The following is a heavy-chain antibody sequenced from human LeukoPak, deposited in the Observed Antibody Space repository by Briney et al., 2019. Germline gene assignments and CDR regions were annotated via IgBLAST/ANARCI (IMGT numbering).Heavy chain of an antibody. D-gene: IGHD6-13*01. V-gene: IGHV4-59*12. Sequence: PSETLSLTCTVSGGSISSYYWSWIRQPPGKGLEWIGYIYYSRSTNYNPSLKSRVTISVDMSKTHLSLSLSSVTAADTAVYYCARDHGSSNWYYYWGQGTLVTVAS. CDR3: ARDHGSSNWYYY. CDR2: IYYSRST. CDR1: GGSISSYY. J-gene: IGHJ4*02.